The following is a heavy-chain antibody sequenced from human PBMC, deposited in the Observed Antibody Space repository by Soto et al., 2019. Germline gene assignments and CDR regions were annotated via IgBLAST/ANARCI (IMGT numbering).Heavy chain of an antibody. V-gene: IGHV3-23*01. D-gene: IGHD3-3*02. J-gene: IGHJ4*02. Sequence: PWGSLRLCCAASGFTFSNYAMNWVRQAPGKGLEWVSTISGSTGSTYYADSVKGRFTISRDNSKNTLYLQMNSLRAEDTAVYYCEKRLAIRALAYWGPETLLTVVS. CDR2: ISGSTGST. CDR1: GFTFSNYA. CDR3: EKRLAIRALAY.